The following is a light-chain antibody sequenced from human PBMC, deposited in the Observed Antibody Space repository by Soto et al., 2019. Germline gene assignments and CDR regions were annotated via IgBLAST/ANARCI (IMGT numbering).Light chain of an antibody. CDR1: QDINRW. CDR2: NAD. V-gene: IGKV1-5*01. CDR3: QQFSLYWA. J-gene: IGKJ1*01. Sequence: DIQMTPSPSPLSASLGDRGTIPFRASQDINRWLAWYQQKPGKAPKILIYNADTLESGVPSRFSGSGYGTEFILTISSLQPDDFATYYCQQFSLYWAFGQGTKVDIK.